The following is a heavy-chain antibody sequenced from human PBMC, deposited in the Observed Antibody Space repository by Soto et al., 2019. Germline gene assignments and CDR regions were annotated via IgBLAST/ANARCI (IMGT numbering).Heavy chain of an antibody. V-gene: IGHV1-3*01. CDR1: GYTFTSYA. Sequence: QVQLVQSGAEVKKPGASVKVSCKASGYTFTSYAMHWVRQAPGQRLEWMGWINAGNGNTKYSQKFQGRVTITRDTSASTAYMELSSLRSEDTAVYYCARDRVSTSSGPFDPWGQGTLVTVSS. CDR2: INAGNGNT. J-gene: IGHJ5*02. D-gene: IGHD2-2*01. CDR3: ARDRVSTSSGPFDP.